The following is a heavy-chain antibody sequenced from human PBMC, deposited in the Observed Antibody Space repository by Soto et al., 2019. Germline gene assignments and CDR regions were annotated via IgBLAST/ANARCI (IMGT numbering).Heavy chain of an antibody. J-gene: IGHJ4*02. D-gene: IGHD5-18*01. CDR2: ISYDGSNK. V-gene: IGHV3-30-3*01. CDR3: ASRGYGGRGY. Sequence: QVQLVESGGGVVQPGRSLRLSCAASGLTLSNYAMHWVRQAPGKGLEWVAVISYDGSNKYYADSVKGRFTISRDNSKNTLYLQMNSLRAEDTAVYYCASRGYGGRGYWGQGTLVTVSS. CDR1: GLTLSNYA.